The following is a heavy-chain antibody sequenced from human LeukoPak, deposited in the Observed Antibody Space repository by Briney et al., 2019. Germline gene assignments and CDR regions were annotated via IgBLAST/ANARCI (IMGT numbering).Heavy chain of an antibody. CDR3: ARARRGYSSGS. CDR2: MNPNIGNT. Sequence: GAAVKVSCKASGYTFTSYDFNGGREGTGQGLEWVGWMNPNIGNTGYEQKFQGRVTMTRKTSISTAYMELSSLRSEDTAVYYCARARRGYSSGSWGQGTLVTVSS. CDR1: GYTFTSYD. D-gene: IGHD6-19*01. V-gene: IGHV1-8*01. J-gene: IGHJ4*02.